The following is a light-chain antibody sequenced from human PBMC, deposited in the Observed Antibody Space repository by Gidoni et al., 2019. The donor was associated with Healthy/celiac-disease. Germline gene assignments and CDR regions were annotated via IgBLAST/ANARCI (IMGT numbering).Light chain of an antibody. CDR2: YDS. CDR3: QVWDSSSDHVV. CDR1: NIGSKS. Sequence: SYVLTQPPSVSVAPGKTARITCGGNNIGSKSVHRYQQKPGQAPVLVIYYDSDRPSGIPERFSGSNSGNTATLTISRVEAGDEADYCCQVWDSSSDHVVFGGGTKLTVL. J-gene: IGLJ2*01. V-gene: IGLV3-21*04.